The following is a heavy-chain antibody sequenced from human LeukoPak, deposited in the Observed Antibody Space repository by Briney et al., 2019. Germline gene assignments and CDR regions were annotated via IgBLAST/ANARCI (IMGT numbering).Heavy chain of an antibody. CDR3: ARVRSYYPAGDY. V-gene: IGHV4-59*12. CDR1: GGSISSYY. CDR2: IYYSGST. Sequence: SETXSLTCTVSGGSISSYYWSWIRQPPGKGLEWIGSIYYSGSTYYNPSLKSRVTISVDTSKNQFSLKLSSVTAADTAVYYCARVRSYYPAGDYWGQGTLVTVSS. J-gene: IGHJ4*02. D-gene: IGHD3-10*01.